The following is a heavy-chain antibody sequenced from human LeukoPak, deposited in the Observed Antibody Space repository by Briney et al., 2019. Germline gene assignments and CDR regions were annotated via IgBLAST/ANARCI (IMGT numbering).Heavy chain of an antibody. D-gene: IGHD3-22*01. J-gene: IGHJ4*02. CDR2: VNTNTGNP. CDR1: GYTFTDYA. Sequence: ASVKVSCKPSGYTFTDYAINWARQAPGQGLEYMGWVNTNTGNPTYAQGFTGRFVFSSDSSVSTAYLQITSLKADDSAIYFCASCNDSSGYFAYWGQGTLVTVSS. CDR3: ASCNDSSGYFAY. V-gene: IGHV7-4-1*02.